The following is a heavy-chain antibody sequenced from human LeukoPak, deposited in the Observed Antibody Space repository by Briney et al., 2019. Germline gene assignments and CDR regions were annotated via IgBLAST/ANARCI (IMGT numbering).Heavy chain of an antibody. V-gene: IGHV5-51*01. J-gene: IGHJ5*01. CDR1: GYSFSNSW. CDR2: IYPGDSHT. Sequence: GESLQISCQASGYSFSNSWIGWVRQLPGKGLEWMGIIYPGDSHTIYSLSFQGQITISADKSITTAYLQWSSLEASDTAMYYCARQRTSENWFDSWGQGTPVTVSS. D-gene: IGHD1-14*01. CDR3: ARQRTSENWFDS.